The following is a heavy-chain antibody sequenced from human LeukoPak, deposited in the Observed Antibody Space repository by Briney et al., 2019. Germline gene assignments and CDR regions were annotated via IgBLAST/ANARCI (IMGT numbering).Heavy chain of an antibody. Sequence: PGGSLRLPCAASGFTFSDYYMSWIRQAPGKGLEWLSYISKNGKTIYYADSVKGRFTISRDNAKKSVYLQMNSLRAEDTAVYYCARWEDQRLHEYWGQGTLVTVSS. J-gene: IGHJ4*02. CDR2: ISKNGKTI. CDR3: ARWEDQRLHEY. D-gene: IGHD1-1*01. CDR1: GFTFSDYY. V-gene: IGHV3-11*01.